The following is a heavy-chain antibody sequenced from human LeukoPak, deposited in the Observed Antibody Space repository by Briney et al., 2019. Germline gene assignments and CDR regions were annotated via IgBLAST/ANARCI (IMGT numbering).Heavy chain of an antibody. V-gene: IGHV1-2*06. D-gene: IGHD5-18*01. CDR1: GYTFTGYY. CDR2: INPNSGGT. Sequence: ASVKVSCKASGYTFTGYYMHWVRQAPGQGLEWMGRINPNSGGTNYAQKFQGRVTMTRDTSISTAYMELSRLRSDDTAVCYCARDLDTAMVFNFDYWGQGTLVTVSS. J-gene: IGHJ4*02. CDR3: ARDLDTAMVFNFDY.